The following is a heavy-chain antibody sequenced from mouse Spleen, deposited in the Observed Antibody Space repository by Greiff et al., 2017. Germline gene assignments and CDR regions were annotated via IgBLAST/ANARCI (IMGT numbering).Heavy chain of an antibody. CDR1: GYTFTSYW. CDR3: ARSGYYGSSFYFDY. J-gene: IGHJ2*01. CDR2: IYPGSGST. V-gene: IGHV1-55*01. D-gene: IGHD1-1*01. Sequence: VQLQQPGAELVKPGASVKMSCKASGYTFTSYWITWVKQRPGQGLEWIGDIYPGSGSTNYNEKFKSKATLTVDTSSSTAYMQLSSLTSEDSAVYYCARSGYYGSSFYFDYWGQGTTLTVSS.